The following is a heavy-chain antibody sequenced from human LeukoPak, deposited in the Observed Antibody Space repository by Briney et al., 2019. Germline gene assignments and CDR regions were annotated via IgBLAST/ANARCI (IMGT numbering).Heavy chain of an antibody. Sequence: GESLKISCKGSGYSFTNYWIGWVRQMPGKGLEWMGIIYPGDSDTRYRPSFQGQVTISADKSISTAYLQWSSLKASDTAMYYCARSDGSSVRAFDVWGQGTMVIVSS. J-gene: IGHJ3*01. CDR2: IYPGDSDT. V-gene: IGHV5-51*01. D-gene: IGHD6-6*01. CDR3: ARSDGSSVRAFDV. CDR1: GYSFTNYW.